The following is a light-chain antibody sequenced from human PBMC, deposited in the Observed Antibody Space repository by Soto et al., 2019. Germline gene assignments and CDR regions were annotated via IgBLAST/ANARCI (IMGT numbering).Light chain of an antibody. CDR2: VAS. Sequence: EIVMTQSPATLSVSPGERATLSCRASQSFSSNLAWYQQKPGQAPRLLIYVASTRATGIPARFSGSGSGTEFTLTISSLQSEDFAVYYCQQYNNWPQTFGQGTKV. CDR3: QQYNNWPQT. V-gene: IGKV3-15*01. CDR1: QSFSSN. J-gene: IGKJ1*01.